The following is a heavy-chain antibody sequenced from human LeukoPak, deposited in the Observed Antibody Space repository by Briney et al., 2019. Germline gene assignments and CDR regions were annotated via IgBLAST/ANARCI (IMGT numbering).Heavy chain of an antibody. D-gene: IGHD4-17*01. Sequence: PGGSLRLSCAASGFTFSSYGMHWVRQAPGKGLEGVAFIRYDGSNKYYADSVKGRFTISRDNSKNTLYLQMNSLRAEDTAVYYCANPPTVTKTRFDSWGQGTLVTVSS. CDR3: ANPPTVTKTRFDS. V-gene: IGHV3-30*02. CDR2: IRYDGSNK. CDR1: GFTFSSYG. J-gene: IGHJ5*01.